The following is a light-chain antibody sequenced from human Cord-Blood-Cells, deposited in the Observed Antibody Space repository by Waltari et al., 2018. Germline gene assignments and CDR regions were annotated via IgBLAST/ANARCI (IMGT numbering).Light chain of an antibody. Sequence: SSELTQDPAVSVALGQTVRITCQGDRLRSYSASWYQQKPGQDPVLVIYGKNNRPSGIPDRFSGSSSGNTASLTITGAQAEDEADYYCNSRDSSGNHLVFGGGTKLTVL. CDR3: NSRDSSGNHLV. CDR1: RLRSYS. V-gene: IGLV3-19*01. J-gene: IGLJ2*01. CDR2: GKN.